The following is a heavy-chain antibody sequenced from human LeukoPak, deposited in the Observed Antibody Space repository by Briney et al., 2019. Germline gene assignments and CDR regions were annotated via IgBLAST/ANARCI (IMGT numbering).Heavy chain of an antibody. J-gene: IGHJ4*02. CDR1: GSTFSSYE. Sequence: GGSLRLSCAASGSTFSSYEMNWVRQAPGKGLEWVSYISSSGTTIYYADSVKGRFTISRDNAKNSLYLQMSSLRAEDTAVYYCARVLVMKGDADYWGQGTLVTVSS. V-gene: IGHV3-48*03. CDR3: ARVLVMKGDADY. D-gene: IGHD1-26*01. CDR2: ISSSGTTI.